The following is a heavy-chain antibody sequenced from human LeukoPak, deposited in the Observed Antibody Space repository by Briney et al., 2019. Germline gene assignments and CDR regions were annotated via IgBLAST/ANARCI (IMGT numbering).Heavy chain of an antibody. CDR3: ARGIGTSYDSSRDAFDI. Sequence: SETLSLTCTVSAGSINSGDYYWSWIRQPAGKGLEWIGRIYSPGTNYNYNPSVKSRVTISIDTSKNQFSLKLTSVTAADTAVYYCARGIGTSYDSSRDAFDIWGQGTVVTVSS. CDR2: IYSPGTN. V-gene: IGHV4-61*02. CDR1: AGSINSGDYY. D-gene: IGHD3-22*01. J-gene: IGHJ3*02.